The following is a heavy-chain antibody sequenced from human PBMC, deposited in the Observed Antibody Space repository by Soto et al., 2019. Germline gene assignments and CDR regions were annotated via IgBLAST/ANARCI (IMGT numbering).Heavy chain of an antibody. CDR3: ARGATDFDY. V-gene: IGHV1-8*01. CDR2: MNPNSGNT. J-gene: IGHJ4*02. CDR1: GTTFTGLN. D-gene: IGHD1-26*01. Sequence: QVQLVQSGAEVKKPGASVRVSCRVSGTTFTGLNSNWVGQAPGQGLEWMGWMNPNSGNTGYAQKFQGRVTMTRNTSISTAYMELSSLRSEDTAVYYCARGATDFDYWGQGTLVTVSS.